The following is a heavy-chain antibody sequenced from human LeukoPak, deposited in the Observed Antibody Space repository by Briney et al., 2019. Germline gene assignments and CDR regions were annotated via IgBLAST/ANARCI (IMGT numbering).Heavy chain of an antibody. D-gene: IGHD1-1*01. CDR1: GFTFSSYS. CDR2: ISNSSSYI. Sequence: GGSLRLSCAASGFTFSSYSMNWVRQAPGEGLEWVSSISNSSSYIYYADSVKGRFTISRDNAKNSLYLQMNSLRAEDTAIYHCATYINWVAGDVWGQGTTVIVSS. CDR3: ATYINWVAGDV. J-gene: IGHJ6*02. V-gene: IGHV3-21*01.